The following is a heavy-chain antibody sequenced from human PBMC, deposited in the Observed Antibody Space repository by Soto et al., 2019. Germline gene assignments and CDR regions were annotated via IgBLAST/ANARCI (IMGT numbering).Heavy chain of an antibody. CDR1: GFTFSSYS. Sequence: GGSLRLSCAASGFTFSSYSMNWVRQAPGKGLEWVSSISSSSSYIYYADSVKGRFTISRDNAKNSLYLQMNSLRAEDTAVYYCARGALQGVRGVIWYYYGMDVWGQGTTVTVSS. D-gene: IGHD3-10*01. V-gene: IGHV3-21*01. J-gene: IGHJ6*02. CDR2: ISSSSSYI. CDR3: ARGALQGVRGVIWYYYGMDV.